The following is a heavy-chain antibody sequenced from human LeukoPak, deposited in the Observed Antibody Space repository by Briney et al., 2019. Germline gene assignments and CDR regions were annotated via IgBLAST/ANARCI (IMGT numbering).Heavy chain of an antibody. CDR2: ISGSGGST. V-gene: IGHV3-23*01. CDR3: AKDLGTYYDFWSGYYFFDY. CDR1: GFTFSSYA. Sequence: GGSLRLSCAASGFTFSSYAMSWVRQAPGKGLEWVSAISGSGGSTYYADSVKGRFTTSRDNSKNTLYLQMNSLRAEDTAVYYRAKDLGTYYDFWSGYYFFDYWGQGTLVTVSS. J-gene: IGHJ4*02. D-gene: IGHD3-3*01.